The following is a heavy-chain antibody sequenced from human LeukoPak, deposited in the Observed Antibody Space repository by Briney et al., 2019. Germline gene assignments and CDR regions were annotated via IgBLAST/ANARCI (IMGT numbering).Heavy chain of an antibody. CDR2: IKSDGST. CDR3: ARAPSEIGGYYPEYFRH. J-gene: IGHJ1*01. Sequence: GGSLRLSCAASGFTFSSYWMHRVRHAPGKGLVWVSRIKSDGSTRYADSVKGRFTISRDNAKNTVSLQMNSLRAEDTGVYYCARAPSEIGGYYPEYFRHWGQGTLVTVSP. V-gene: IGHV3-74*01. D-gene: IGHD3-22*01. CDR1: GFTFSSYW.